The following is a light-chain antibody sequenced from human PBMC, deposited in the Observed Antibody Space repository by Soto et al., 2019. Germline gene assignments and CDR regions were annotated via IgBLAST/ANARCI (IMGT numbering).Light chain of an antibody. CDR3: QQRSNWPPT. J-gene: IGKJ3*01. CDR2: DAS. Sequence: EIVLTQSPATLSLSPGERATLSCRASQSVNTFLAWYQQKPGQAPRLLISDASNRATGIPARFSGSGSGTDFTLTISSLEPEDFAVYYCQQRSNWPPTFGPGT. CDR1: QSVNTF. V-gene: IGKV3-11*01.